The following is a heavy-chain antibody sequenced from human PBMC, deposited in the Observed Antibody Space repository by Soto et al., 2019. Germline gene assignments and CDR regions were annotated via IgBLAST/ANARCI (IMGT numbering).Heavy chain of an antibody. V-gene: IGHV3-33*01. Sequence: QAPLVESGGGVVQPGRSLRLSCAASGFTFSSYGMHWVRQAPGKGLEWVAIIWYDGSNKNYAGSVKGRFTISRDNSMNTLYLQMNSLRDEDTAVYYCARDRVVGASERGWFDPWGQGTLVTVSS. CDR3: ARDRVVGASERGWFDP. CDR1: GFTFSSYG. J-gene: IGHJ5*02. D-gene: IGHD3-3*01. CDR2: IWYDGSNK.